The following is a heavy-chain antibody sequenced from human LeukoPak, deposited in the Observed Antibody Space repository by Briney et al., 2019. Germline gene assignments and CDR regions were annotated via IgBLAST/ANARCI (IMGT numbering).Heavy chain of an antibody. Sequence: PSQTLSLTCTVSGGSISSGDYYWSWIRQPPGKGLEWIGYIYYSGSTYYNPSLKSRVTISVDTSKNQFSLKLSSVTAADTAVYYCVRLRFLEWLFGVDWFDPWGQGTLVTVSS. CDR1: GGSISSGDYY. D-gene: IGHD3-3*01. CDR2: IYYSGST. J-gene: IGHJ5*02. CDR3: VRLRFLEWLFGVDWFDP. V-gene: IGHV4-30-4*01.